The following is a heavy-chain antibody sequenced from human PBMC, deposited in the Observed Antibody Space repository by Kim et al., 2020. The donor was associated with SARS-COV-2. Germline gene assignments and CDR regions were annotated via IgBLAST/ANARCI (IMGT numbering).Heavy chain of an antibody. J-gene: IGHJ6*02. CDR2: IYYSGST. CDR1: GGSISSYY. CDR3: ARDTLTTVTTSYYYYYGMDV. Sequence: SETLSLTCTVSGGSISSYYWSWIRQPPGKGLEWIGYIYYSGSTNYNPSLKSRVTISVDTSKNQFSLKLSSVTAADTAVYYCARDTLTTVTTSYYYYYGMDVWGRGTTVTVSS. D-gene: IGHD4-17*01. V-gene: IGHV4-59*13.